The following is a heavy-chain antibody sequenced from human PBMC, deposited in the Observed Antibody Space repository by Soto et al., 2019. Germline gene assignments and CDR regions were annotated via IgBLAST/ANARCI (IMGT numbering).Heavy chain of an antibody. D-gene: IGHD3-10*01. Sequence: QVHLVQSGAEVKKPGASVKVSCKASGYTFTSYDINWVRQVAGQGLEWMGWMNPNSGDTAYAQESQGRVTMSRNTSISIACMELSSLRPADTAVYYCARGLKMLRVFGLKTYYYYYMDVWGKGTTVTLSS. CDR3: ARGLKMLRVFGLKTYYYYYMDV. CDR1: GYTFTSYD. V-gene: IGHV1-8*01. CDR2: MNPNSGDT. J-gene: IGHJ6*03.